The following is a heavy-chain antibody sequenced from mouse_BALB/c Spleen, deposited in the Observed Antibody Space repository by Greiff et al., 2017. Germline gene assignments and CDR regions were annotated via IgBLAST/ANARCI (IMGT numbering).Heavy chain of an antibody. CDR3: VRDLSH. CDR2: IWTGGGT. CDR1: GFSLTSYD. V-gene: IGHV2-9-2*01. J-gene: IGHJ2*01. Sequence: VQLVESGPGLVAPSQSLSITCTVSGFSLTSYDISWIRQPPGKGLEWLGVIWTGGGTNYNSAFMSRLSISKDNSKSQVFLKMNSLQTDDTAIYYCVRDLSHWGQGTTLTVSS.